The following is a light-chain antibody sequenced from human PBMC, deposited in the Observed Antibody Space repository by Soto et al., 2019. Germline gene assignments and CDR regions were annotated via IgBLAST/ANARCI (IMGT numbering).Light chain of an antibody. V-gene: IGKV1-12*01. CDR1: QNIISW. Sequence: DTQMTQSPSTVSASVGDRVTITCRASQNIISWLAWYQQQPGRAPKLLIYAASILQSGVPSRFSGSGSGTDFTLTINSLQPEDFATYYCQQAYGFPVTFGQGTRLEIK. CDR2: AAS. CDR3: QQAYGFPVT. J-gene: IGKJ5*01.